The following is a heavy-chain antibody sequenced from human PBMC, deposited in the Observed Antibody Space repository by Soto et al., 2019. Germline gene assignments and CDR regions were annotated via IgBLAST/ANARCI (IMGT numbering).Heavy chain of an antibody. CDR2: IDPSDSYT. CDR1: GYSFTSYW. CDR3: AGFLYDFWSGYHDY. V-gene: IGHV5-10-1*01. J-gene: IGHJ4*02. Sequence: PGESLKISCKGSGYSFTSYWISWVRQMPGKGLELMGRIDPSDSYTNYSPSFQGHVTISADKSISTAYLQWSSLKASDTAMYYCAGFLYDFWSGYHDYWGQGTLVTVSS. D-gene: IGHD3-3*01.